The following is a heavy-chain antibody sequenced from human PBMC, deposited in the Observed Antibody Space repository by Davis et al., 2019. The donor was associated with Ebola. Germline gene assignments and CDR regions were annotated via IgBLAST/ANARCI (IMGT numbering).Heavy chain of an antibody. J-gene: IGHJ5*02. V-gene: IGHV5-51*01. CDR1: GYSFTSYW. CDR3: ATNLKYCSGGDCYWGWFDP. CDR2: IYPGDSDT. Sequence: KVSCKGSGYSFTSYWIGWVRQMPGKGLEWMGIIYPGDSDTRYSPSFQGQVTISADKSISTAYLQWSSLKASDTAMYYCATNLKYCSGGDCYWGWFDPWGQGTLVTVSS. D-gene: IGHD2-15*01.